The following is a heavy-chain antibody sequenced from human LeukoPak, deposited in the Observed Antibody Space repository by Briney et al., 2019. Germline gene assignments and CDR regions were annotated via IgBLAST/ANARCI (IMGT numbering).Heavy chain of an antibody. Sequence: ASVKVSFKASGYTFTSYYMHWVRQAPGQGLEWMGIINPSGGSTSYAQKFQGRVTMTRDTSTSTVYMELSSLRSEDTAVYYCARENYDILTGYYNELLYWGQGTLVTVSS. CDR3: ARENYDILTGYYNELLY. CDR2: INPSGGST. J-gene: IGHJ4*02. V-gene: IGHV1-46*01. CDR1: GYTFTSYY. D-gene: IGHD3-9*01.